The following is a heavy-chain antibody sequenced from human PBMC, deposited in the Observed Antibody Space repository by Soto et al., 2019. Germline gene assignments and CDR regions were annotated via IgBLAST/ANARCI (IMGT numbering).Heavy chain of an antibody. CDR3: AKDPVNITPWVERPQPKYYFDY. CDR1: GFTFSSYA. CDR2: ISGSGGST. D-gene: IGHD1-20*01. Sequence: GGSLRLSCAASGFTFSSYAMSWVRQAPGKGLEWVSAISGSGGSTYYADSVKGRFTISRDNSKNTLYLQMNSLRAEDTAVDYCAKDPVNITPWVERPQPKYYFDYWGQGTLVTVSS. V-gene: IGHV3-23*01. J-gene: IGHJ4*02.